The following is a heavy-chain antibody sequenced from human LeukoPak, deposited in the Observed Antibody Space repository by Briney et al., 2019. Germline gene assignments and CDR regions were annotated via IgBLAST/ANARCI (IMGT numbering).Heavy chain of an antibody. CDR3: ATDAATIFGVVTHRY. Sequence: ASVKVSCKVSGYTLTELSMHWVRQAPGKGLEWMGGFDPEDGETIYAQKFQGRVTMTEDTSTDTAYMELSSLRSEETAVYYCATDAATIFGVVTHRYWGQGTLVTVSS. CDR2: FDPEDGET. J-gene: IGHJ4*02. D-gene: IGHD3-3*01. V-gene: IGHV1-24*01. CDR1: GYTLTELS.